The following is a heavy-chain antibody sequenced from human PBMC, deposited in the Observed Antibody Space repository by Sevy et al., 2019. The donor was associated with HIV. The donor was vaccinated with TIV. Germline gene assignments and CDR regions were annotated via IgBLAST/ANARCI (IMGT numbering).Heavy chain of an antibody. Sequence: GGSLRLSCAGSGFTFGDYAMYWVRQSPGKGLEWVSGISWNGGSMGYADAVEGGFTIFNANANKSLHLERNIMRPEDTALYYCAKGVSGGNSGAAFDYWGQGTRVTVSS. CDR1: GFTFGDYA. V-gene: IGHV3-9*01. CDR2: ISWNGGSM. J-gene: IGHJ4*02. D-gene: IGHD2-15*01. CDR3: AKGVSGGNSGAAFDY.